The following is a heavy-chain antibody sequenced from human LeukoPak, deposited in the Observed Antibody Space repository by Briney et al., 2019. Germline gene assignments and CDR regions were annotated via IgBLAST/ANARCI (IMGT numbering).Heavy chain of an antibody. Sequence: ASVKVSCKASGYTFTSYGISWVRQAPGQGLEWMGWMNPNSGNTGYAQKFQGRVTITRNTSISTAYMELSSLRSEDTAVYYCARGGYSSGWPVYYFDYWGQGTLVTVSS. CDR1: GYTFTSYG. V-gene: IGHV1-8*03. CDR2: MNPNSGNT. D-gene: IGHD6-19*01. J-gene: IGHJ4*02. CDR3: ARGGYSSGWPVYYFDY.